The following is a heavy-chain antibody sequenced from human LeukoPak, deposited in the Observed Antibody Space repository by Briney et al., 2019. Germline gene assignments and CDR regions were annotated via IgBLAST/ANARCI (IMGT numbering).Heavy chain of an antibody. D-gene: IGHD1-14*01. CDR3: ARDRRAEPYYYYGMDV. CDR1: GYTFTSYG. CDR2: ISAYNGNT. Sequence: ASMKVSCKASGYTFTSYGISWVRQAPGQGREWMGWISAYNGNTNYAQKLQGRVTMTTDTSTSTAYMELRSLRSDDTAVYYCARDRRAEPYYYYGMDVWGQGTTVTVSS. V-gene: IGHV1-18*01. J-gene: IGHJ6*02.